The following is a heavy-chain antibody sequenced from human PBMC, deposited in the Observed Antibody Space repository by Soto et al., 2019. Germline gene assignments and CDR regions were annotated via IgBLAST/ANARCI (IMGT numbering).Heavy chain of an antibody. J-gene: IGHJ4*02. V-gene: IGHV3-13*04. CDR3: ARAIGPTLFDY. Sequence: PRLSCSASGFTFSSYDMPWVRQGPGKCLEWVSAIGTAGDTNYAGSVKGRFTISRENAKNSLYLQMNSLRAGDTAIYFCARAIGPTLFDYWGQGTLVTVSS. CDR2: IGTAGDT. CDR1: GFTFSSYD. D-gene: IGHD3-22*01.